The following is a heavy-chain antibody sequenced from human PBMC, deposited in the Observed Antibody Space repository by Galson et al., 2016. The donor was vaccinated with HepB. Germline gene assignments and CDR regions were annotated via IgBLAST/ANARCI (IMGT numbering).Heavy chain of an antibody. D-gene: IGHD3-10*01. J-gene: IGHJ5*02. CDR2: LSGSGGRT. CDR3: VRASSGSLRRWDNWFDP. V-gene: IGHV3-23*01. Sequence: SLRLSCAASGFIFSSYPMSWVRQTPGKGLEWVSSLSGSGGRTYYADSVKGRFTISRDNFKNILYLQMNNLRAADAAVDYCVRASSGSLRRWDNWFDPWGQGSLVTVSS. CDR1: GFIFSSYP.